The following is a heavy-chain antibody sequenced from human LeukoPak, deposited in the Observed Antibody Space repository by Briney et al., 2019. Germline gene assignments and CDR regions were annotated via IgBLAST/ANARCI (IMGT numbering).Heavy chain of an antibody. Sequence: GRSLRLSCAASGFTFSSYAMHWVRQAPGKGLEWVAVISYDGSNKYYADSVKGRFTISRDNSKNTLYLQMNSLRAEDTAVYYCARDIMVGGPYLFDYGGQGTLVTVSS. CDR3: ARDIMVGGPYLFDY. V-gene: IGHV3-30-3*01. CDR2: ISYDGSNK. CDR1: GFTFSSYA. J-gene: IGHJ4*02. D-gene: IGHD2-8*01.